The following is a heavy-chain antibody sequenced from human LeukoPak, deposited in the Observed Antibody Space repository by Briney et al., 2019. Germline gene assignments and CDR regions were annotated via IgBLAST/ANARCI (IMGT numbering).Heavy chain of an antibody. CDR3: ARYGGNFDY. V-gene: IGHV4-59*01. J-gene: IGHJ4*02. CDR2: IYYSGST. Sequence: SETLSLTCTVSGGSISSYYWSWIRQAPGKGLDWIGYIYYSGSTHYNPSLKSRVTISVDTSKNQFSLKLSSVTAADTAVYYCARYGGNFDYWGQGTLVTVSS. CDR1: GGSISSYY. D-gene: IGHD4-23*01.